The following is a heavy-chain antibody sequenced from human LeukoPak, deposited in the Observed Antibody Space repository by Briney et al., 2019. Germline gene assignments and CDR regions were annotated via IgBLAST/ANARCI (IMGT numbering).Heavy chain of an antibody. J-gene: IGHJ3*02. CDR3: AKDRVDIVVVVAAESDAFDI. Sequence: GGSLRLSCAASGFTFSSYAMSWVRQAPGKGLEWVSAISGSGGSTYYADSVKGRFTISRDNSKNTLYLQMNSLRAEDTAVYYCAKDRVDIVVVVAAESDAFDIWGQGTMVTVSS. V-gene: IGHV3-23*01. CDR2: ISGSGGST. CDR1: GFTFSSYA. D-gene: IGHD2-15*01.